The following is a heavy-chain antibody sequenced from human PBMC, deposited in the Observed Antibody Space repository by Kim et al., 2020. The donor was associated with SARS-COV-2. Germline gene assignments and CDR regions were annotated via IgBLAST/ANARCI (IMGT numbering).Heavy chain of an antibody. D-gene: IGHD3-10*01. J-gene: IGHJ4*02. CDR3: ARKGSTMVRESPFGY. Sequence: QKFQGRVTITRDTSASTAYMELSSLRSEDTAVYYCARKGSTMVRESPFGYWGQGTLVTVSS. V-gene: IGHV1-3*01.